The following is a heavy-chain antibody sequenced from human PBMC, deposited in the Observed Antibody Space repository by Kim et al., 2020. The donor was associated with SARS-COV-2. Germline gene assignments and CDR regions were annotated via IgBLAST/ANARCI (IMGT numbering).Heavy chain of an antibody. CDR3: ARDPNTSGRPLDY. V-gene: IGHV3-74*01. Sequence: YADSVKGRFTISRDNANNTLYLQMNSLGVEDTAVYYCARDPNTSGRPLDYWGQGTLVTVSS. J-gene: IGHJ4*02. D-gene: IGHD6-19*01.